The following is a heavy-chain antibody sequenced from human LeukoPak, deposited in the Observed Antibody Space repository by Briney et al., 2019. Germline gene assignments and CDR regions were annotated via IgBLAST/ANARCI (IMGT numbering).Heavy chain of an antibody. CDR2: ISGSGSTI. V-gene: IGHV3-23*01. CDR1: GFTFSSYA. Sequence: GGSLRLSCAASGFTFSSYAMSWVRQAPGKGLEWVSAISGSGSTIYYADSVKGRFTISRDNAKNTLYLQMNSLRAEDTAVYYCSSLVGARPFDYWGQGTLVTVSS. CDR3: SSLVGARPFDY. J-gene: IGHJ4*02. D-gene: IGHD1-26*01.